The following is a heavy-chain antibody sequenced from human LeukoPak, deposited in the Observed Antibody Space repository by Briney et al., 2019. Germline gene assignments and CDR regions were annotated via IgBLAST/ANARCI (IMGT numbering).Heavy chain of an antibody. CDR2: ISGSGGST. CDR1: GFTFSSYA. CDR3: AKAPVHYDILTGYFDC. J-gene: IGHJ4*02. D-gene: IGHD3-9*01. V-gene: IGHV3-23*01. Sequence: PGGSLRLSCAASGFTFSSYAMSWVRQAPGKGLEWVSAISGSGGSTYYADSVKGRFTISRDNSKNTLYLQMNSLRAEDTAVYYCAKAPVHYDILTGYFDCWGQGTLVTVSS.